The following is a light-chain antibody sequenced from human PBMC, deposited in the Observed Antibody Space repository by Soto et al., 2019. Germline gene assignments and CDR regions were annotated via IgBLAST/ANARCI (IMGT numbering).Light chain of an antibody. Sequence: QSVLTQPPSVSDAPRQRVTISCSGSSSNIGNNAVHWYQQLPGKAPKLLIYYDDLLPSGVSDRFSGSKSGTSASLAISGLQSEDEADYYCAAWDDSLNGPVFGTGTKVTVL. CDR3: AAWDDSLNGPV. J-gene: IGLJ1*01. CDR1: SSNIGNNA. V-gene: IGLV1-36*01. CDR2: YDD.